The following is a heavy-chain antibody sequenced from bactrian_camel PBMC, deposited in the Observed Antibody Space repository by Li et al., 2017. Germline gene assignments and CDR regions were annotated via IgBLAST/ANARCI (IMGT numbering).Heavy chain of an antibody. D-gene: IGHD2*01. Sequence: VQLVESGGGSVQAGGSLRLTCAASGYTVSGYCLGWYRRPPGKELEKVALIELNGNTNYTDSVKGRFTVSRDNAKNTMYLQMNSPKPEDTGKYYCARRGVCTEYSWWKDEYTSYGQGTQVTVS. J-gene: IGHJ4*01. V-gene: IGHV3S57*01. CDR1: GYTVSGYC. CDR2: IELNGNT.